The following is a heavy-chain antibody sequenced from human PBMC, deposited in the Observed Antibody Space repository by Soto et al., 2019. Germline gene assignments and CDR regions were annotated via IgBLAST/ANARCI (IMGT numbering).Heavy chain of an antibody. J-gene: IGHJ4*02. CDR1: GVSISSHDW. V-gene: IGHV4-4*02. CDR2: SHQSGDT. D-gene: IGHD2-2*01. CDR3: ATRETSRFF. Sequence: QVQLQESGPGLVKPSGTLSLTCAVSGVSISSHDWWTWVRQPPGKGLEWIGESHQSGDTNYNSSLDSPVTISVDKSTNQSSLNLTSVTVADTAVYYCATRETSRFFWGQGTLVTVSS.